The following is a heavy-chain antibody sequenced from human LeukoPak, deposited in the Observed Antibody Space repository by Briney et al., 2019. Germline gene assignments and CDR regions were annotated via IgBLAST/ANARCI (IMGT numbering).Heavy chain of an antibody. CDR3: AREVWDIVVVPAAKYYYYYGMDV. CDR2: IIPIFGTA. J-gene: IGHJ6*04. V-gene: IGHV1-69*13. CDR1: GGTFSSYA. D-gene: IGHD2-2*01. Sequence: SVKVSCKASGGTFSSYAISWVRQAPGQGLEWMGGIIPIFGTANYAQKFQGRVTITADESTSTAYMELSSLRSEDTAVYYCAREVWDIVVVPAAKYYYYYGMDVWGKGTTVTVSS.